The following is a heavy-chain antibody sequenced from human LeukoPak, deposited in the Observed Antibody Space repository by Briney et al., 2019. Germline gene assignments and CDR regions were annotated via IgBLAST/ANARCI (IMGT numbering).Heavy chain of an antibody. CDR1: GGSIISTTYY. D-gene: IGHD1-26*01. CDR3: ARDARIVGATSVDY. CDR2: INYSGNT. V-gene: IGHV4-39*07. J-gene: IGHJ4*02. Sequence: SETLSLTCTVSGGSIISTTYYWGWIRQPPGKGLEWIGSINYSGNTLYNPSLKSRVTMSVDTSNNQFSLKLTSVTAADTAVYHCARDARIVGATSVDYWGQGTLVTVSS.